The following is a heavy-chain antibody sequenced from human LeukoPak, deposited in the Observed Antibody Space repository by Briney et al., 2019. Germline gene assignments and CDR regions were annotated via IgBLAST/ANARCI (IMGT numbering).Heavy chain of an antibody. D-gene: IGHD6-19*01. Sequence: GVSRRLSYAASGFTFVDYDMHWVPEAIGKGLEWVSAIGIRGDTHYSGSVKGRFTIPRENAESSLYLQMNSLRAEDTAVYYCARGGIQVSGIDEFDYWGQGTLVTVSS. V-gene: IGHV3-13*01. CDR1: GFTFVDYD. J-gene: IGHJ4*02. CDR3: ARGGIQVSGIDEFDY. CDR2: IGIRGDT.